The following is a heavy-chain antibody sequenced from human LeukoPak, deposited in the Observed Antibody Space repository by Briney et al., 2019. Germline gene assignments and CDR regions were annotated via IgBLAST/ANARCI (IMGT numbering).Heavy chain of an antibody. V-gene: IGHV3-21*01. CDR3: ARTPDYGGNIDY. D-gene: IGHD4-23*01. CDR2: ISSSSSFI. J-gene: IGHJ4*02. Sequence: GGSLRLSCAASGFTFRTFTMTWVRQAPGKGLVWVSSISSSSSFIYYADSVKGRFTISRDNAKSSLYLQMNSLRAEDTAVYYCARTPDYGGNIDYWGQGTLVTVSS. CDR1: GFTFRTFT.